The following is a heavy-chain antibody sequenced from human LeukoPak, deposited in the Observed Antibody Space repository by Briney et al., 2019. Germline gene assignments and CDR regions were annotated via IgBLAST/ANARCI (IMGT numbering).Heavy chain of an antibody. J-gene: IGHJ4*02. Sequence: GGSLRLSCAASGFTFGYFWMTWVRQAPGKGLEWVSSISSGGGYIYYADSMKGRFTISRDNAKNSLYLQMNSLRAEDTAVYYCARGLPVAAFDYWGQGTLVTVSS. CDR2: ISSGGGYI. CDR3: ARGLPVAAFDY. V-gene: IGHV3-21*01. D-gene: IGHD6-19*01. CDR1: GFTFGYFW.